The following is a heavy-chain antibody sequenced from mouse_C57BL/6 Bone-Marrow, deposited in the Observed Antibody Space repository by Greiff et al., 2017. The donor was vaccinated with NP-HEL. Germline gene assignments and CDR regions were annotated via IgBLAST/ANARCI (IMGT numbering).Heavy chain of an antibody. Sequence: VQLQQSGPELVKPGASVKISCKASGYAFSSSWMNWVKQRPGKGLEWIGRIYPGDGDTNYNGKFKGKATLTADKSSSTAYMQLSSLTSEDSAVYFCARNRDGDDFDYWGQGTTLTVSS. CDR1: GYAFSSSW. CDR3: ARNRDGDDFDY. CDR2: IYPGDGDT. D-gene: IGHD4-1*01. V-gene: IGHV1-82*01. J-gene: IGHJ2*01.